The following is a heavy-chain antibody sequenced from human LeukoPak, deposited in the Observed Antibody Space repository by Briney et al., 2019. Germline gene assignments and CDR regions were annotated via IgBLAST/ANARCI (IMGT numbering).Heavy chain of an antibody. D-gene: IGHD3-22*01. CDR3: AKFRWYYDSSGYLDY. Sequence: GRSLRLSCAASGFTFSSYGMHWVRQAPGKGLEWVAVIWYDGSNEYYADSVKGRFTISRDNSKNTLYLQMNSLRAEDTAVYYCAKFRWYYDSSGYLDYWGQGTLVTVSS. J-gene: IGHJ4*02. CDR2: IWYDGSNE. V-gene: IGHV3-33*06. CDR1: GFTFSSYG.